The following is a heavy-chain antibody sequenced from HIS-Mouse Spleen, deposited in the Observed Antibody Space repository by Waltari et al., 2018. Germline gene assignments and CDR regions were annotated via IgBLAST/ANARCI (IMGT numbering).Heavy chain of an antibody. J-gene: IGHJ3*02. CDR1: GFTFSSYW. V-gene: IGHV3-7*01. CDR3: ARGYSHRVTGDAFDI. Sequence: EVQLVESGGGLVQPGGSLRLSCAASGFTFSSYWMSWVRQAPGKGLEWVANIKQDGSEKYYVDSVKGRLTISRDNAKNSLYLQMNSLRAEDTAVYYSARGYSHRVTGDAFDIWGQGTMVTVSS. D-gene: IGHD7-27*01. CDR2: IKQDGSEK.